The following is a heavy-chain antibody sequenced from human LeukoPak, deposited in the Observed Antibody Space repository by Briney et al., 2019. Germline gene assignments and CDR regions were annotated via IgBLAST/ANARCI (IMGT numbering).Heavy chain of an antibody. V-gene: IGHV3-20*04. CDR2: INWNGGST. CDR1: GFTFDDYG. J-gene: IGHJ4*02. Sequence: GGSLRLSCAASGFTFDDYGMSWVRQAPGKGLEWVSGINWNGGSTGYADSVKGRFTISRDNSKNTLYLQMNSLRAEDTAVYCCAKDLRYCSGGSCYPYYFDYWGQGTLVTVSS. CDR3: AKDLRYCSGGSCYPYYFDY. D-gene: IGHD2-15*01.